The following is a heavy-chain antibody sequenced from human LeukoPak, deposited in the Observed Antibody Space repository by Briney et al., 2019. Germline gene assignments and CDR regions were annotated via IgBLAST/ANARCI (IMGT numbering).Heavy chain of an antibody. CDR2: IYPGDSDT. D-gene: IGHD5-12*01. Sequence: GESLKISCKGSGYSFTSYWIGWVRQMPGKGLEWMGIIYPGDSDTRYSPSFQGQVTISADKSISTAYLQWSSLKASDTAMYYCARRGRGYSGYDQGYYFGYWGQGTLVTVSS. V-gene: IGHV5-51*01. J-gene: IGHJ4*02. CDR1: GYSFTSYW. CDR3: ARRGRGYSGYDQGYYFGY.